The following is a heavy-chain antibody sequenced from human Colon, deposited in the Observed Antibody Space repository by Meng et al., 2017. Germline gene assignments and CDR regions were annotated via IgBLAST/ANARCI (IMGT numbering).Heavy chain of an antibody. J-gene: IGHJ4*02. Sequence: SVNVSCQASGGTFSNNVTHWVRQAPGQGLEWMGRFITILNRADTAQKFHGRLTFSVDTSTNTAYMELRSLTSEDTAFYYCASTTLTTGGLDNWGQGTLVTVSS. CDR3: ASTTLTTGGLDN. CDR2: FITILNRA. D-gene: IGHD4-11*01. V-gene: IGHV1-69*04. CDR1: GGTFSNNV.